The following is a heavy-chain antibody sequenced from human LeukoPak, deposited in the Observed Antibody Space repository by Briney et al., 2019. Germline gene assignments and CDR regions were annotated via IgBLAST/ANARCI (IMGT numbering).Heavy chain of an antibody. Sequence: GGSLRLSCAASGFTFRSYAMSWVRQAPGKGLEWVSMVSGSGGDTFYADSVKGRLTISRDNSNNTVFLQMNSLRAEDTAVYYCARGPGSRGIFDYWGQGTLVTVSS. CDR3: ARGPGSRGIFDY. V-gene: IGHV3-23*01. CDR1: GFTFRSYA. CDR2: VSGSGGDT. J-gene: IGHJ4*02. D-gene: IGHD3-10*01.